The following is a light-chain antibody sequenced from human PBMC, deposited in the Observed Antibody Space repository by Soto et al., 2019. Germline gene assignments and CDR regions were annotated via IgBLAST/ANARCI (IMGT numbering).Light chain of an antibody. V-gene: IGKV4-1*01. J-gene: IGKJ4*01. CDR2: WAS. CDR3: KQYYSTPLT. Sequence: DIVMTQSPDSLAVSLGERATINCKSSQSVLYSSNNKNYLAWYQQKPGQPPKLLIYWASTRESRVPDRFSVSGSGTDFNLTISSLQSEDVALYYCKQYYSTPLTFGGGTKVEIK. CDR1: QSVLYSSNNKNY.